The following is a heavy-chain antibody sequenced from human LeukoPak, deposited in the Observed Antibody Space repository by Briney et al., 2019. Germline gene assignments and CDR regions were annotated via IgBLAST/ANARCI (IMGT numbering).Heavy chain of an antibody. J-gene: IGHJ4*02. CDR3: ARPYGDYYFDY. Sequence: GGSLRLSCAASGFTFSSYSMNWVRQAPGKGLEWVAVISYDGSNKYYADSVKGRFTISRDNSKNTVYLQMNSLRAEDSAVYYCARPYGDYYFDYWGQGTLVTVSS. D-gene: IGHD4-17*01. CDR2: ISYDGSNK. CDR1: GFTFSSYS. V-gene: IGHV3-30*03.